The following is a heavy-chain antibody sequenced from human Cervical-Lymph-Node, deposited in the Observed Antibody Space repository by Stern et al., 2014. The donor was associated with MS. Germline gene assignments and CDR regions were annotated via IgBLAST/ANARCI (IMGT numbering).Heavy chain of an antibody. V-gene: IGHV1-46*01. Sequence: VQLVESGAEVKRPGASVKISCSASGSPFINDYVHWVRQAPGKGLEWVGIIKSSVGNTSYAQKFQGRVSMTRDTSTNTVYLELSNLRSEDTSIYYCATAAGDVWGHGTTVSVSS. J-gene: IGHJ6*02. CDR3: ATAAGDV. D-gene: IGHD6-13*01. CDR1: GSPFINDY. CDR2: IKSSVGNT.